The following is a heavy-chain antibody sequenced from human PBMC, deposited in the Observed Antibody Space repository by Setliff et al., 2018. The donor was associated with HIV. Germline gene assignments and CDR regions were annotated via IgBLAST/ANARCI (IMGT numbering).Heavy chain of an antibody. CDR1: GGSISSSSYY. Sequence: SETLSLTCTVSGGSISSSSYYWGWIRQPPGKGLEWIGSIYYSGSTYYNPSLKTRVAISVDTSKNQFSPKLSSVTAADTAVYYCASLTTDRFLEWLFVYWGQGTLVTVSS. CDR2: IYYSGST. CDR3: ASLTTDRFLEWLFVY. V-gene: IGHV4-39*01. J-gene: IGHJ4*02. D-gene: IGHD3-3*01.